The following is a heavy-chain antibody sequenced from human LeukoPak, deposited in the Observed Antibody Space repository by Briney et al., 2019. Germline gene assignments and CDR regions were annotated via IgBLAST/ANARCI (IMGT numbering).Heavy chain of an antibody. D-gene: IGHD3-10*01. CDR1: GFTFSSYS. CDR3: ARDGLSRGVSDY. CDR2: ISSSSSYI. V-gene: IGHV3-21*01. J-gene: IGHJ4*02. Sequence: PGGSLRLSCAASGFTFSSYSMNWVRQAPGKGLEWVSSISSSSSYIYYADSVKGRITISKDKAKNSLYLQMNSLRAEDTAVYYCARDGLSRGVSDYWGQGTLVTVSS.